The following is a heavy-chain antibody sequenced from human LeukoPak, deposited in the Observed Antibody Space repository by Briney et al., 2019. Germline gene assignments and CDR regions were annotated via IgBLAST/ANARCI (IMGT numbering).Heavy chain of an antibody. J-gene: IGHJ4*02. Sequence: PGGSLRLSCAASGFTFSGHWMSWVRQAPGEGLEWVANINQGGSDKYYVDSVKGRFTISRDNANNLLYLQMNSLRGEDTAVYYCTRERSRAEDDWGQGTLVTVSS. CDR1: GFTFSGHW. CDR3: TRERSRAEDD. V-gene: IGHV3-7*01. D-gene: IGHD1-14*01. CDR2: INQGGSDK.